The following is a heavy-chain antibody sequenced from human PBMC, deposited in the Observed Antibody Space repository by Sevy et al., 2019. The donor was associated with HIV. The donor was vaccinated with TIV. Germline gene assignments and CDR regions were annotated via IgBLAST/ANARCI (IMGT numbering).Heavy chain of an antibody. D-gene: IGHD4-4*01. J-gene: IGHJ4*02. V-gene: IGHV3-30*04. Sequence: GGSLRLSCAASGFSVSSHAMHWVRQAPGKGLEWVALLSYVGSTQYYADSVKGRFSISRDNSKNILYLQMNSLRPADTALYYCTRDAGYSVGGYPSNYWGQGTLVTVSS. CDR3: TRDAGYSVGGYPSNY. CDR2: LSYVGSTQ. CDR1: GFSVSSHA.